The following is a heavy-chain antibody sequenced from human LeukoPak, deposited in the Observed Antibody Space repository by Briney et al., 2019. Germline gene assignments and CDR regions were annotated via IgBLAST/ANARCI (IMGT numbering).Heavy chain of an antibody. CDR3: ARRPAVDAADTLDY. CDR2: ISPYNGNT. Sequence: ASVKVSCKASGYTFTNYGVTWVRQAPGQGLEWMGWISPYNGNTKYAHKLQGRLTMATDTSTSTAYMDLRSLISDDTAVYYCARRPAVDAADTLDYWGQGTLVTVSS. V-gene: IGHV1-18*01. D-gene: IGHD2-15*01. CDR1: GYTFTNYG. J-gene: IGHJ4*02.